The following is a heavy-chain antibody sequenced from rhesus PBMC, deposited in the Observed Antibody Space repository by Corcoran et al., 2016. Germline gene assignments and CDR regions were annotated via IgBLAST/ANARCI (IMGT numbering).Heavy chain of an antibody. J-gene: IGHJ4*01. CDR3: AEGDGGSNFFDY. V-gene: IGHV4S11*01. D-gene: IGHD4-29*01. Sequence: QVQLQESGPGLVKPSETLSLTCAVSGGSISSSYWSLIRQAPGKGLEWIGRVDSSGGTYYNPSLKIRVTLSVDTSTNLFSLKLSSVTAADTAVYYCAEGDGGSNFFDYWGQGVLVTVSS. CDR1: GGSISSSY. CDR2: VDSSGGT.